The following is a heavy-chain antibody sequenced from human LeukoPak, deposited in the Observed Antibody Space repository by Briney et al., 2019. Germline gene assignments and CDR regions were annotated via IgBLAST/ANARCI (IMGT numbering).Heavy chain of an antibody. CDR3: AKGPVFGPDAFDI. CDR1: EFTFSSYA. D-gene: IGHD3-3*01. CDR2: ISGSGGST. J-gene: IGHJ3*02. Sequence: PGGSLRLSCAASEFTFSSYAMSWVRQAPGKGLEWVSAISGSGGSTYYADSVKGRFTISRDNSKNTLYLQMNSLRAEDTAVYYCAKGPVFGPDAFDIWGQGTMVTVSS. V-gene: IGHV3-23*01.